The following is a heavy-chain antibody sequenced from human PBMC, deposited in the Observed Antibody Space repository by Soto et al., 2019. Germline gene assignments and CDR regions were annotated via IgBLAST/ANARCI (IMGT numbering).Heavy chain of an antibody. V-gene: IGHV3-23*01. Sequence: SGGSLRLSXAASGFTFSSYGMTWVRQAPGKGLEWVSFSSATGSGRYYADSVKGRFTISRDNSKNTLYLQMSSLRADDTAVYYCAKDRRAGGNYGFYSDFWGQGALVTVSS. J-gene: IGHJ4*02. CDR1: GFTFSSYG. CDR2: SSATGSGR. CDR3: AKDRRAGGNYGFYSDF. D-gene: IGHD1-7*01.